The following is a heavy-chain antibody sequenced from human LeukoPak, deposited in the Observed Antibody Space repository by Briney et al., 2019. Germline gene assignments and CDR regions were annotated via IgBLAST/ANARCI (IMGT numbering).Heavy chain of an antibody. V-gene: IGHV4-34*01. J-gene: IGHJ5*02. D-gene: IGHD3-10*01. CDR2: IYYSGST. CDR3: ARLRGSTRGGWFDP. Sequence: SETLSLTCGVNGGSFSGYYWGWIRQPPGKGLEWIGSIYYSGSTYYNPSLKSRVTISVDTSKNQFSLNLSSVTAADTAIYYCARLRGSTRGGWFDPWGQGILVTVSS. CDR1: GGSFSGYY.